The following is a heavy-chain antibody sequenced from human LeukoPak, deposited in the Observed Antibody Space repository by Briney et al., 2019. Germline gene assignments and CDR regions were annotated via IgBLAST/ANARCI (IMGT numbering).Heavy chain of an antibody. CDR1: GFTFSSYS. J-gene: IGHJ5*02. CDR3: AREYGGSYFINNWFDP. D-gene: IGHD1-26*01. V-gene: IGHV3-48*02. Sequence: SGGSLRLSCAASGFTFSSYSMNWVRQAPGKGLEWVSYIGSSSSTIYYADSVKGRFTISRDNAKNSLYLQMNSLRDEDTAVYYCAREYGGSYFINNWFDPWGQGTLVTVSS. CDR2: IGSSSSTI.